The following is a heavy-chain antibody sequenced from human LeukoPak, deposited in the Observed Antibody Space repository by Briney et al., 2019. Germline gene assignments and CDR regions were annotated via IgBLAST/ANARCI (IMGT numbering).Heavy chain of an antibody. J-gene: IGHJ3*02. CDR2: IYHSGST. Sequence: PSETLSLTCAVSGYSISSGYYWGWIRQPPGKGLEWIGSIYHSGSTYNNPSLKSRVTISVDTSKNQFSLKLSSVTAADTAVYYCARHRSGSPVSAFDIWGQGTMVTVSS. D-gene: IGHD1-26*01. V-gene: IGHV4-38-2*01. CDR3: ARHRSGSPVSAFDI. CDR1: GYSISSGYY.